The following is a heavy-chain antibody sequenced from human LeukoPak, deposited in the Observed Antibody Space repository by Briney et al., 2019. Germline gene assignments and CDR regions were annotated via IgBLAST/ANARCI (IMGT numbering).Heavy chain of an antibody. Sequence: GGSLRLSCAASGFTFSSYSMNWVRQAPGKGLVWVSSISSSSSYIYYADSVKGRFTISRDNAKNSLYLQMNSLRAEDTAVYYCARVDPYGSSSFFDYWGQGTLVTVSS. V-gene: IGHV3-21*01. CDR1: GFTFSSYS. D-gene: IGHD2-2*01. CDR2: ISSSSSYI. CDR3: ARVDPYGSSSFFDY. J-gene: IGHJ4*02.